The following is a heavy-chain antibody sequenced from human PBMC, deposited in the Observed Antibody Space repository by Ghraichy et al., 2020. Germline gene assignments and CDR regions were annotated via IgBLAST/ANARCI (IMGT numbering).Heavy chain of an antibody. D-gene: IGHD2-8*01. J-gene: IGHJ3*02. CDR3: ARDRPRSVYALNI. Sequence: GGSLRLSCAASGFSFSTHAMHWVRQAPGRGLEWVAFIVFDGSDEYYADSVKDRFTISRDNSKNTVYLQLKSLRAEDTALYFCARDRPRSVYALNIWGQGTMVTVSS. V-gene: IGHV3-30*02. CDR1: GFSFSTHA. CDR2: IVFDGSDE.